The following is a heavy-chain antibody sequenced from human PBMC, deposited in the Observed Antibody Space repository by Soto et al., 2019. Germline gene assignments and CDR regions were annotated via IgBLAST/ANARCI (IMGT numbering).Heavy chain of an antibody. V-gene: IGHV3-66*01. Sequence: GGSLRLSCAASGFTVSGNYMSWVRQAPGKGLEWVSVLYNGDGAYYVDSVKGRFTISRDNAKNSLYLQINSLRAEDTAVYYCARDSSFDASSGYLDYWGQGTLVTVLL. CDR3: ARDSSFDASSGYLDY. CDR2: LYNGDGA. CDR1: GFTVSGNY. D-gene: IGHD3-22*01. J-gene: IGHJ4*02.